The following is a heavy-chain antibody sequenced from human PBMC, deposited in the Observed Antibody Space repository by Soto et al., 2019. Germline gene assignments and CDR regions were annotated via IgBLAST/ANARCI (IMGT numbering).Heavy chain of an antibody. Sequence: SVKVSCKASGGTFSSYAISWVRQAPGQGLEWMGGIIPIFGTANYAQKFQGRVTITADESTSTAYMELSSLRSEDTAVYYCARRPTVTTWQTPDYYFDYWGQGTLVTVSS. D-gene: IGHD4-17*01. CDR1: GGTFSSYA. V-gene: IGHV1-69*13. J-gene: IGHJ4*02. CDR2: IIPIFGTA. CDR3: ARRPTVTTWQTPDYYFDY.